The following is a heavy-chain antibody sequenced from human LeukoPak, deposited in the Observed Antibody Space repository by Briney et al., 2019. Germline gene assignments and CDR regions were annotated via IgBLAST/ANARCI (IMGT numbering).Heavy chain of an antibody. Sequence: GGSLRLSCAASGFTVSSNYMSWVRQAPRKGLEWVSGFYVDGSTYYADSVKGRFTISRDNSKNTLYLQMNSLRAEDTAVYYCAKVGTGYSGSYSDYWGQGTLVTVSS. CDR1: GFTVSSNY. J-gene: IGHJ4*02. CDR3: AKVGTGYSGSYSDY. V-gene: IGHV3-53*01. D-gene: IGHD1-26*01. CDR2: FYVDGST.